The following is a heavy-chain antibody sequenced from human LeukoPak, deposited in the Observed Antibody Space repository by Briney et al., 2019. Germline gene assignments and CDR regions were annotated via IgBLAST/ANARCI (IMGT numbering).Heavy chain of an antibody. Sequence: SVKVSCKASGGTFSSYAISWVRQAPGQGLEWMGGIIPIFGTANYAQKFQGRVTITADESTSTAYMELSSLRSEDTAVYYCARESYCSSTSCPNGYNWFDPWGQGTLVTVSS. J-gene: IGHJ5*02. D-gene: IGHD2-2*01. V-gene: IGHV1-69*13. CDR1: GGTFSSYA. CDR3: ARESYCSSTSCPNGYNWFDP. CDR2: IIPIFGTA.